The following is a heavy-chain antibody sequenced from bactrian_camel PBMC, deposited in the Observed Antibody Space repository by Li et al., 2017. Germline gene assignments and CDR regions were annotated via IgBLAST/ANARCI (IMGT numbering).Heavy chain of an antibody. V-gene: IGHV3-2*01. D-gene: IGHD1*01. CDR3: AAGKASRLFTYCIGGSDDSDH. CDR1: GRSDYISF. CDR2: IYLGAGAPYNT. J-gene: IGHJ4*01. Sequence: HVQLVESGGGSVQDGESLQLSCATFGRSDYISFLGWFRQAPGKEREGVAVIYLGAGAPYNTYYIDSVKGRFTISQNNAKNTLYLQMNSLKPEDTAMYYCAAGKASRLFTYCIGGSDDSDHWGQG.